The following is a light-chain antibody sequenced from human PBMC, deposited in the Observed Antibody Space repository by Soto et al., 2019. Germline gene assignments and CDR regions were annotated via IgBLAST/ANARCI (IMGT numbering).Light chain of an antibody. V-gene: IGKV3-11*01. CDR1: QSVSSY. CDR3: QQYGKSPWT. J-gene: IGKJ1*01. CDR2: EAS. Sequence: EIVLTQSPATLSLSPGERATLSCRASQSVSSYLAWYQQKPGQAPRLLIHEASNRATGIPARFSGSGSGTDFTLTISSLEPEDFAVYYCQQYGKSPWTFGQGTRV.